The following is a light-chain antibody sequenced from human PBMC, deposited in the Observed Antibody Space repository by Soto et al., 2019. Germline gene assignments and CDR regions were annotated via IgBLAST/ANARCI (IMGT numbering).Light chain of an antibody. CDR2: AAS. CDR3: QQNYITPLT. CDR1: QGIGND. V-gene: IGKV1-17*02. Sequence: DIQMTQSPSSLSASVGDRVTITCRASQGIGNDLGWYQQKPGKAPILLVYAASTLETGVPSRFSGSGSGTHFTLTIDNLQPEDVATYFCQQNYITPLTFGGGTKVDIK. J-gene: IGKJ4*01.